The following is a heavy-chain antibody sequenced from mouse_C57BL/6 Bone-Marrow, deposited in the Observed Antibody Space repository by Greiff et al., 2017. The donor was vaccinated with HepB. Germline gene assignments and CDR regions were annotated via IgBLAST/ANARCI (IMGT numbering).Heavy chain of an antibody. Sequence: QVQLQQPGAELVKPGASVKLSCKASGYTFTSYWMHWVKQRPGRGLEWIGRFDPNSGGTKYNEKFKSKATWTVDKPSSTAYMQLSSLTSEDSAVYYCAREGNFYYGSEWTYWYFDVGGTGTTVTVSS. CDR2: FDPNSGGT. J-gene: IGHJ1*03. D-gene: IGHD1-1*01. CDR3: AREGNFYYGSEWTYWYFDV. CDR1: GYTFTSYW. V-gene: IGHV1-72*01.